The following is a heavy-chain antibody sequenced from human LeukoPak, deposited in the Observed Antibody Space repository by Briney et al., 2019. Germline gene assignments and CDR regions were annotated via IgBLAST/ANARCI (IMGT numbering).Heavy chain of an antibody. D-gene: IGHD1-26*01. CDR1: GFTFDDYA. Sequence: PGGSLRLSCAASGFTFDDYAVHWVRHAPGKGREWVSGISWNSGSIGYADSVKGLFTISRHNAKTSLYLQLDSLRVEDTAEYYCARDPYSGHYGAYYYYYIDVWGKGTTVTVSS. J-gene: IGHJ6*03. CDR2: ISWNSGSI. CDR3: ARDPYSGHYGAYYYYYIDV. V-gene: IGHV3-9*01.